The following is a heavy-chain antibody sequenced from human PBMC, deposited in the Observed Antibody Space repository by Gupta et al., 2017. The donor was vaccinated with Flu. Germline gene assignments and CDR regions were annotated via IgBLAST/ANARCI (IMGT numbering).Heavy chain of an antibody. D-gene: IGHD5-18*01. CDR2: INHSGST. J-gene: IGHJ2*01. CDR3: ARVRRIQLWLRFSWYFDL. CDR1: Y. Sequence: YWSWIRQPPGKGLEWIGEINHSGSTNYNPSLKSRVTISVDTSKNQFSLKLSSVTAADTAVYYCARVRRIQLWLRFSWYFDLWGRGTLVTVSS. V-gene: IGHV4-34*01.